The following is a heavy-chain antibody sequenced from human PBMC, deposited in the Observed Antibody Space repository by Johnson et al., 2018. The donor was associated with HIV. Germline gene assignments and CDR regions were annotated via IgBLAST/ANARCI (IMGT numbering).Heavy chain of an antibody. CDR1: GFTLSNYG. Sequence: QVQLVESGGGVVQPGRSLRLSCATSGFTLSNYGIHWVRQAPGKGLEWVAAISFDGSNKYYADSVKGRFTISRTNAKNSLYLQMNSLRAEDTALYYCAKGSGGEADAFDIWGQGTMVTVSS. D-gene: IGHD3-16*01. CDR2: ISFDGSNK. V-gene: IGHV3-30*18. J-gene: IGHJ3*02. CDR3: AKGSGGEADAFDI.